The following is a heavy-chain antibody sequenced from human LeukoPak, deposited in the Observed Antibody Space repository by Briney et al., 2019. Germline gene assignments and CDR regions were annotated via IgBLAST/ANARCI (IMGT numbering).Heavy chain of an antibody. J-gene: IGHJ4*02. V-gene: IGHV4-61*02. Sequence: SQTLSLTCTVSGGSISSGSYYWSWIRQPAGKGLEWIGRIYTSGSTNYNPSLKSRVTISVDTSKNQFSLKLSSVTAADTAVYYCARGPRGSSRYFDYWGQGTLVTVSS. CDR2: IYTSGST. CDR1: GGSISSGSYY. CDR3: ARGPRGSSRYFDY. D-gene: IGHD6-6*01.